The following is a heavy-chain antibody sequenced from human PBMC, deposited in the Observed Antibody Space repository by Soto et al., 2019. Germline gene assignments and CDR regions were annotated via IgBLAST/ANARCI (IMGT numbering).Heavy chain of an antibody. CDR2: ISSSSSYI. CDR1: GFTFSSYS. CDR3: ATSYYDFWSGINWFDP. Sequence: AGGSLRLSCAASGFTFSSYSMNWVRQAPGKGLEWVSSISSSSSYIYYADSVKGRFTISRDNAKNSLYLQMNSLRAEDTAVYYCATSYYDFWSGINWFDPWGQGTLVTVSS. D-gene: IGHD3-3*01. J-gene: IGHJ5*02. V-gene: IGHV3-21*01.